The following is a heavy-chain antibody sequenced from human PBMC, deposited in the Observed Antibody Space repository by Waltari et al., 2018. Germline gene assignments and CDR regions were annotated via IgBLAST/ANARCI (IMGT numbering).Heavy chain of an antibody. CDR2: IKQDGSEK. V-gene: IGHV3-7*01. CDR1: GFTFSSYW. J-gene: IGHJ4*02. Sequence: EEQLVESGGGLVQPGGSLRLSCAASGFTFSSYWMTWVRQAPGKGREWVANIKQDGSEKYYIDSMKGRVIISRDNAKNSLYLQMNSLRAEDTAVYYCTRGLGWKSDYWGQGTLVTVSS. CDR3: TRGLGWKSDY. D-gene: IGHD6-19*01.